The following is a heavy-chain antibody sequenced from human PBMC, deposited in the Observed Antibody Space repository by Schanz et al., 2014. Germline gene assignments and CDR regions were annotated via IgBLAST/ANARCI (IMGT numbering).Heavy chain of an antibody. J-gene: IGHJ1*01. CDR1: EFSFSSFG. V-gene: IGHV3-21*04. Sequence: EVQLLESGGGLVQPRGSLRLSCAASEFSFSSFGMNWVRQAPGKGLEWVSSISSSSSYISYADSVKGRFTISRDNAKNSLYLQMNSLRAEDTAVYFCAKESEIVVVVGTSMSGDFHHWGQGTLVTVSS. CDR3: AKESEIVVVVGTSMSGDFHH. CDR2: ISSSSSYI. D-gene: IGHD2-15*01.